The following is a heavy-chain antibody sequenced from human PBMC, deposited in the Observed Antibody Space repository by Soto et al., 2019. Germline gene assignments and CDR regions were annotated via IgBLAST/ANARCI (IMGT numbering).Heavy chain of an antibody. J-gene: IGHJ6*02. CDR2: ISDTGGST. CDR3: VKGRRGEYYYYYNGVDV. V-gene: IGHV3-64D*06. CDR1: GFNFNNFA. D-gene: IGHD3-16*01. Sequence: PGGSLRLSCAGSGFNFNNFAMHWVRQAPGTGLEYVSSISDTGGSTFHADSVKGRFIISRDNSKGTLFLQMSSLRVEDTAVYYCVKGRRGEYYYYYNGVDVWGQGTTVTVSS.